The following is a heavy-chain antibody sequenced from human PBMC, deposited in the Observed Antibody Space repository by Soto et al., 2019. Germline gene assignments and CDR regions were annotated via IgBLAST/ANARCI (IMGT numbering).Heavy chain of an antibody. Sequence: EVQLVESGGGLVQPGGSLRLSCAASGFTLSNYWMSWVRPAPGKGLEWVANINQDGRQKFYLDSVEGRFTISRDNARNALYLQMNSLRAEDTAIYYCARIDCSSSSCYIDFCGQVILVTVAS. J-gene: IGHJ4*02. CDR2: INQDGRQK. CDR3: ARIDCSSSSCYIDF. D-gene: IGHD2-2*02. V-gene: IGHV3-7*03. CDR1: GFTLSNYW.